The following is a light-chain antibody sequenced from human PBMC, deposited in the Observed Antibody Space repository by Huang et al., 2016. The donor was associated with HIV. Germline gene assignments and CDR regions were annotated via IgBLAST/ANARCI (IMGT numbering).Light chain of an antibody. V-gene: IGKV4-1*01. Sequence: DLVMTQSPASLAVSLGERATINCKSSQSCLYSSNNKNYLAWYQQKPGQPPKLLIYWASTRESGVPGRFSGSGSGTDFTLTISSLQAEDVAVYYCQQYYSTPRTFGQGTKVEVK. CDR2: WAS. CDR3: QQYYSTPRT. J-gene: IGKJ1*01. CDR1: QSCLYSSNNKNY.